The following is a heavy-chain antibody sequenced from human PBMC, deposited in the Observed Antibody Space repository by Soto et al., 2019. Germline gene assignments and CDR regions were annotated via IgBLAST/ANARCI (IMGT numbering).Heavy chain of an antibody. Sequence: PGKSLEDSRGTSGYRFTSYWIARVRQMPGKGLEWMGIIFPVDSGTRYGPSFQGQVTISADRSTSTVFLQWASLKASDTAVYFCAIQDTSGSFNWFACW. CDR2: IFPVDSGT. J-gene: IGHJ5*01. CDR1: GYRFTSYW. D-gene: IGHD3-22*01. CDR3: AIQDTSGSFNWFAC. V-gene: IGHV5-51*01.